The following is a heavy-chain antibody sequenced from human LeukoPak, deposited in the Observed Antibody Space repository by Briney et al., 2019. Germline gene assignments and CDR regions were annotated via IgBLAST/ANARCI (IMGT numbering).Heavy chain of an antibody. CDR2: ISYDGDYK. D-gene: IGHD3-10*01. CDR3: ARDGGSGSYGIDY. J-gene: IGHJ4*02. CDR1: GFTFSSYG. Sequence: GRSLRLSCAVSGFTFSSYGMHWVRQAPGKGLEWVAVISYDGDYKYYSDSVKGRFTISRDKSKNTLFLQMNSLRAEDTAVYYCARDGGSGSYGIDYWGPGTLVTVSS. V-gene: IGHV3-33*05.